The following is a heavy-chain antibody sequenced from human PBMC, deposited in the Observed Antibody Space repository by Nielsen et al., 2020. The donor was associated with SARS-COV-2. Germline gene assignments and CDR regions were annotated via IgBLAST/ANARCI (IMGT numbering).Heavy chain of an antibody. CDR1: GYTFTSYD. CDR3: AADPNWNRSDRWFDP. CDR2: MNPNSGNT. J-gene: IGHJ5*02. D-gene: IGHD1-20*01. Sequence: ASVKVSCKASGYTFTSYDINWVRQATGQGLEWMGWMNPNSGNTGYAQKFQGRVTITRDMSTSTAYMELSSLRSEDTAVYYCAADPNWNRSDRWFDPWGQGTLVTVSS. V-gene: IGHV1-8*01.